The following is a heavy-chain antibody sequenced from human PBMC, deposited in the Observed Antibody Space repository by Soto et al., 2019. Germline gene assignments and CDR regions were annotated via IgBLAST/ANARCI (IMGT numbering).Heavy chain of an antibody. J-gene: IGHJ4*02. CDR3: ARDRSTSPDQLDY. V-gene: IGHV4-30-4*02. Sequence: PSETLSLTCTVSGGSIRSYDYYWSWIRQPPGKGLEWIGYIYYNGRTSYNPSLKSRISISIDTSENHFSLNLSSASAADTAVYYCARDRSTSPDQLDYWGQGDLVTVSS. D-gene: IGHD6-6*01. CDR2: IYYNGRT. CDR1: GGSIRSYDYY.